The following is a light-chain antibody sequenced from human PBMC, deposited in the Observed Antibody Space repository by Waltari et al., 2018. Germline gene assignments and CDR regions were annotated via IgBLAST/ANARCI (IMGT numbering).Light chain of an antibody. Sequence: QSALTQPASVSGSPGQSITISCTGTSSAVGGHNVVSWYQHHPGKAPRVLIYEVIKRPSGVSSRFSASKSGNTASLTISGLQAEDEADYYCCSYATGITYVFGTGTRVTVL. J-gene: IGLJ1*01. CDR3: CSYATGITYV. CDR2: EVI. CDR1: SSAVGGHNV. V-gene: IGLV2-23*02.